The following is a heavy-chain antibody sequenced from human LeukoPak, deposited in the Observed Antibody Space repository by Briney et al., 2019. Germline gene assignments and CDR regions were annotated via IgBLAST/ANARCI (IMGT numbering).Heavy chain of an antibody. V-gene: IGHV4-34*01. D-gene: IGHD6-19*01. CDR3: ARGIKQWLVRNAFDI. Sequence: SETLSLTCAVYGGSFSGYYWSWIRQPPGKGLERIGEINHSGSTNYNPSLKSRVTISVDTSKNQFSLKLSSVTAADTAVYYCARGIKQWLVRNAFDIWGQGTMVTVSS. CDR2: INHSGST. CDR1: GGSFSGYY. J-gene: IGHJ3*02.